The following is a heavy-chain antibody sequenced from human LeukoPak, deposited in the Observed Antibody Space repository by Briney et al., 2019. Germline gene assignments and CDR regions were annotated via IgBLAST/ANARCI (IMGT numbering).Heavy chain of an antibody. D-gene: IGHD4-23*01. CDR2: IYSGGTT. J-gene: IGHJ4*02. CDR3: ARDLDGGNSEWVSDY. CDR1: GFTVSSSY. Sequence: PGGSLRLSCAASGFTVSSSYMSWVRQAPGKGLEWVSVIYSGGTTYYADSVKGRFTISRDNSKNTLYLQMNRLRAEDTAVYYCARDLDGGNSEWVSDYWGQGTLVTVSS. V-gene: IGHV3-66*01.